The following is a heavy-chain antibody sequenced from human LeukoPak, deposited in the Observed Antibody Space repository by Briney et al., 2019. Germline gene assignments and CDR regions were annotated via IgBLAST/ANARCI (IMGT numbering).Heavy chain of an antibody. CDR2: FDPEDGET. CDR1: GYTLTELS. CDR3: ATGGKWLYTLDY. J-gene: IGHJ4*02. Sequence: GASVKVSCKVSGYTLTELSMHWVRQAPGKGLEWMGGFDPEDGETIYAQKFQGRVTMTEDTSTDTAYMELSSLRSEDTAVYYCATGGKWLYTLDYWGQGTLVTVSS. D-gene: IGHD5-12*01. V-gene: IGHV1-24*01.